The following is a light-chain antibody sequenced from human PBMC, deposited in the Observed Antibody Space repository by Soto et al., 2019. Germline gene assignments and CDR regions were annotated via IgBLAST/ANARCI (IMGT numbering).Light chain of an antibody. Sequence: DIQMTQSPSTLSASVGDRVTITCRASQTISSWLALYQQKPGKAPKLLIYTASSVQSGVPPRFSGSGSGTEFTLTISSLQPDDFATYYCQQYKSYSLSFGHGTKVEI. V-gene: IGKV1-5*03. J-gene: IGKJ1*01. CDR3: QQYKSYSLS. CDR2: TAS. CDR1: QTISSW.